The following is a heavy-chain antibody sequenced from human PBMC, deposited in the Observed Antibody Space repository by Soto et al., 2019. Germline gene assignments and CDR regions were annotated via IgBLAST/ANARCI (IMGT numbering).Heavy chain of an antibody. Sequence: EAELVESGGGLVQPGGSLTLSCAASGFIFSDYEVDWVRQAPGRGPEWISYISDGGTTIYYAASVKGRFTISRDDAKKSLYLHMNNPRVNDTAIYFCVKEYCTGGTCFEAFELWGQGTVVTVSS. CDR3: VKEYCTGGTCFEAFEL. V-gene: IGHV3-48*03. CDR2: ISDGGTTI. J-gene: IGHJ3*01. D-gene: IGHD2-8*02. CDR1: GFIFSDYE.